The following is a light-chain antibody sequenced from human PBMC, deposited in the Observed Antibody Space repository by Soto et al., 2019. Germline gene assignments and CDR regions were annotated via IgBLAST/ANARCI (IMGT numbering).Light chain of an antibody. CDR2: GNN. CDR3: QSYDTNLSGGSL. CDR1: SSNIGAGFD. Sequence: QSVLTKSPSVSGAPRQRVSISCTGTSSNIGAGFDVHWYQQLPATAPKLLIYGNNNRPSGVPDRFSGSKSGTSASLAIPGLQAEDEADYYCQSYDTNLSGGSLFGTGTKLTVL. J-gene: IGLJ1*01. V-gene: IGLV1-40*01.